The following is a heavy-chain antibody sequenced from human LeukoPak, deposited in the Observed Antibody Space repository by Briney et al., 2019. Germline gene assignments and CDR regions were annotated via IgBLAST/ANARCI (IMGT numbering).Heavy chain of an antibody. V-gene: IGHV4-38-2*02. CDR1: GYSITSGYY. CDR3: ARDRPGQYYFDY. J-gene: IGHJ4*02. Sequence: PSETLSLTCTASGYSITSGYYWGWIRQPPGKGLEWIGSIYHGGSTYYNPSLKSRVTISVETSKNQFSLKLSTVTAADTAVYYCARDRPGQYYFDYWGQGTLVTVSS. CDR2: IYHGGST.